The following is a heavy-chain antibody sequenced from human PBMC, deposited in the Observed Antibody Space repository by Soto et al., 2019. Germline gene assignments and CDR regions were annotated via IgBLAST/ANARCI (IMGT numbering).Heavy chain of an antibody. CDR2: INHSGST. CDR1: GGSFSGYY. J-gene: IGHJ4*02. D-gene: IGHD6-13*01. V-gene: IGHV4-34*01. Sequence: SETLSLTCAVYGGSFSGYYWSWIRQPPGKGLEWIGEINHSGSTNYNPSLKSRVTISVDTSKKQFSLKLSSVTAADTAVYYCARPDRGIAAARFDYWGQGTLVTVSS. CDR3: ARPDRGIAAARFDY.